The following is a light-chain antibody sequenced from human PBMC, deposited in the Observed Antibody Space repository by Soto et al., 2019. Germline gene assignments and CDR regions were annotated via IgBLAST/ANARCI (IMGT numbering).Light chain of an antibody. CDR2: LEGSGSY. V-gene: IGLV4-60*02. J-gene: IGLJ1*01. CDR3: ETWDSNTRV. Sequence: QSVLTQSSSASASLGSSVKLTCTLRSGHSSYIIARHQQQPGKAPRYLMKLEGSGSYNKGSGVPDRFSGSSSGADRYLTISNLQFEDEADYYCETWDSNTRVFGTGTKLTVL. CDR1: SGHSSYI.